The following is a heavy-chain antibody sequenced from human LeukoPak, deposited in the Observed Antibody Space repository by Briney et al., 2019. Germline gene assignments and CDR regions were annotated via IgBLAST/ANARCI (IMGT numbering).Heavy chain of an antibody. CDR2: IKQDGSEK. D-gene: IGHD4-17*01. V-gene: IGHV3-7*01. CDR1: GFTFSSYW. J-gene: IGHJ2*01. CDR3: ARDYITRGYGGYFDL. Sequence: GGSLRLSCAASGFTFSSYWMSWVRQAPGKGLEWVANIKQDGSEKYYVDSVKGRFTISRDNAKNSLYLQMNSLRAEDTAVYYCARDYITRGYGGYFDLWGRGTLVTVSS.